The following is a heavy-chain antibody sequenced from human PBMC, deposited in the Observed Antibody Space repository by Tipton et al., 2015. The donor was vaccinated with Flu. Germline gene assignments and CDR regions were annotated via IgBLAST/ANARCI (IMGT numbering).Heavy chain of an antibody. CDR3: ARGKDYYYFHTMDV. J-gene: IGHJ6*02. V-gene: IGHV1-46*01. CDR2: FSPDDAST. Sequence: QSGAEVMQPGASVKVSCKASGYTFSNFYMHWVRLAPGQGLEWMGIFSPDDASTTFAQKFQGRVSMTRDTSTNTLHLELSSLRSDDTAVYYCARGKDYYYFHTMDVWDQGP. CDR1: GYTFSNFY.